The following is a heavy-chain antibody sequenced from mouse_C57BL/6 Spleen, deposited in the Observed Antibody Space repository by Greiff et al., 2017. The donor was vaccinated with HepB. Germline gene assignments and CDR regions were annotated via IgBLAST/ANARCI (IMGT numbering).Heavy chain of an antibody. CDR1: GFTFSNYW. V-gene: IGHV6-3*01. CDR3: TGCDWAMDY. J-gene: IGHJ4*01. Sequence: EVKLMESGGGLVQPGGSMKLSCVASGFTFSNYWMNWVRQSPEKGLEWVAQIRLKSDNYATHYAESVKGRFTISRDDSKSSVYLQMNNLRAEDTGIYYCTGCDWAMDYWGQGTSVTVSS. CDR2: IRLKSDNYAT.